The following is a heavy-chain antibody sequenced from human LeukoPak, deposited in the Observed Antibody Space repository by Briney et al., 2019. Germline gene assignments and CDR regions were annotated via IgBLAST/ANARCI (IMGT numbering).Heavy chain of an antibody. CDR2: IYPGDSDT. CDR1: GYSFTSYW. J-gene: IGHJ5*02. D-gene: IGHD6-19*01. Sequence: GESLEIPCKGSGYSFTSYWIGWVRQMPGKGLEWMGIIYPGDSDTRYSPSFQGQVTISADKSISTAYLQWSSLKASDTAMYYCARSWQWPQSDWFDPWGQGTMVTVSS. CDR3: ARSWQWPQSDWFDP. V-gene: IGHV5-51*01.